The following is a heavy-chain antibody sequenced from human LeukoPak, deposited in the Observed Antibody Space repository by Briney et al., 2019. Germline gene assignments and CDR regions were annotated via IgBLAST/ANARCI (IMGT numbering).Heavy chain of an antibody. CDR1: GFAFSKYG. CDR3: ARSRNNALDV. CDR2: ITTTSTI. Sequence: GGSLRLSCAASGFAFSKYGMNWVRQAPGKGLEWLSYITTTSTIYYADSMRGRFTISRDNAENSLYLQMNSLRDEGTAVYYCARSRNNALDVWGQGTTVTVSS. V-gene: IGHV3-48*02. J-gene: IGHJ6*02. D-gene: IGHD1/OR15-1a*01.